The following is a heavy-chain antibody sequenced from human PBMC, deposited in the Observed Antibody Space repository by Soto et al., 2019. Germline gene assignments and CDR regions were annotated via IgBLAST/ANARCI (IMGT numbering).Heavy chain of an antibody. V-gene: IGHV3-74*01. J-gene: IGHJ3*02. CDR1: GFTFSSYW. CDR2: INSDGSST. D-gene: IGHD1-26*01. CDR3: ARGGGSYWALDAFDI. Sequence: GGSLRLSCAASGFTFSSYWMHWVRQAPGKGLVWVSRINSDGSSTSYADSVKGRFTISRDNAKNTLYLQMNSLRAEDTAVYYCARGGGSYWALDAFDIWGQGTMVTVSS.